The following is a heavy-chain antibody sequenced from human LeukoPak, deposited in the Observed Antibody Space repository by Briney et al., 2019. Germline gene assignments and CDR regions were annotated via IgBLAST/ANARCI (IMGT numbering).Heavy chain of an antibody. CDR3: ARALGDFDY. CDR1: GYTFTSYG. CDR2: ISAYNGNT. V-gene: IGHV1-18*01. D-gene: IGHD3-16*01. Sequence: ASVKVSCKASGYTFTSYGISWVRQAPGQGLEWMGWISAYNGNTNYAQKFQGRVTMTRDMSTSTVYMELSSLRSEDTAVYYCARALGDFDYWGQGTLVTVSS. J-gene: IGHJ4*02.